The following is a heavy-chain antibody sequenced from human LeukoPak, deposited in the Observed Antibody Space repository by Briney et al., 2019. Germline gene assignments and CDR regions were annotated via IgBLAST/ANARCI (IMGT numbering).Heavy chain of an antibody. CDR2: IITILGTA. Sequence: ASVKVSCKASGGTFSSYTISWVRQAPGQGLEWMGGIITILGTANYAQKFQGRVTITADETTSTAYMELSSLRSEDPDVYYCASGYGTGPIGYWGQGTLVTVSS. CDR3: ASGYGTGPIGY. V-gene: IGHV1-69*13. D-gene: IGHD2-8*02. J-gene: IGHJ4*02. CDR1: GGTFSSYT.